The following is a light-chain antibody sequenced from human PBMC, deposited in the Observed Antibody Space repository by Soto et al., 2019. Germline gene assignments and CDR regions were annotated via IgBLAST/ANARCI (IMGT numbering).Light chain of an antibody. V-gene: IGKV3-20*01. Sequence: EIGFTQGAGTLPLSPEERATLSCRASQSVRNSLLAWYQQKPGQPPRLLIYDASTRATATPERFSGSGAGTDFTLTICRLEAEDFAVYYCQLDYSRPQTVGQGTKVDIK. CDR1: QSVRNSL. CDR2: DAS. J-gene: IGKJ1*01. CDR3: QLDYSRPQT.